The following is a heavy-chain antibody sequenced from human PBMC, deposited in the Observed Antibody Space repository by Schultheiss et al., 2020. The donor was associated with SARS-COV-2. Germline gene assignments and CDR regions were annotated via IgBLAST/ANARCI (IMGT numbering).Heavy chain of an antibody. D-gene: IGHD2-2*02. J-gene: IGHJ6*03. V-gene: IGHV1-2*02. CDR3: ARCGYCSSTSCYTAIYYYYYMDV. Sequence: ASVKVSCKASGYTFTGYYMHWVRQAPGQGLEWMGWINPNSGGTNYAQKFQGRVTMTRDTSISTAYMELSSLRSDDTAVYYCARCGYCSSTSCYTAIYYYYYMDVWGKGTTVTVSS. CDR2: INPNSGGT. CDR1: GYTFTGYY.